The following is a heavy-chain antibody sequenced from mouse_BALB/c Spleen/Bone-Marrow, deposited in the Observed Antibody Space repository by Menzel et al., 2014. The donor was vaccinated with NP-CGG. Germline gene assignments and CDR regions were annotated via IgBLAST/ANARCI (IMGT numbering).Heavy chain of an antibody. Sequence: DVKLQESGAELVKPGASVKLSCTASGFNIKDTYMHWVKQRPEQGLEWIGRIDPANGNTKYDPKFQGKATITADTSSNTAYLQLSSLTSEDTAVYYCASYDYEYYFDYWGQGTTLTVSS. J-gene: IGHJ2*01. D-gene: IGHD2-4*01. V-gene: IGHV14-3*02. CDR2: IDPANGNT. CDR3: ASYDYEYYFDY. CDR1: GFNIKDTY.